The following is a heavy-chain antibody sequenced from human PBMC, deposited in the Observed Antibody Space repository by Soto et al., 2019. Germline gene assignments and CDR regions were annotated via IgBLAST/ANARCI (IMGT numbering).Heavy chain of an antibody. J-gene: IGHJ6*02. V-gene: IGHV1-69*01. D-gene: IGHD4-17*01. CDR2: IIPIFGTR. Sequence: QVHLVQSGAEVKKPGSSVKVSCKASGGTFSNYPISWVRQAPGQGLEWMGGIIPIFGTRNYAQKFQGRVTITADDSTSTAYLELSSLRSEDKAVYYCARPLRTYFYYGMDVWGQGTTVTVSS. CDR1: GGTFSNYP. CDR3: ARPLRTYFYYGMDV.